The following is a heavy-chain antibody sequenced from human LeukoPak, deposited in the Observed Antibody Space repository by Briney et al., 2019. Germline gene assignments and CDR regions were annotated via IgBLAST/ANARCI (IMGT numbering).Heavy chain of an antibody. D-gene: IGHD1-14*01. CDR2: INGSGDRT. CDR3: AKPARTDYADY. V-gene: IGHV3-23*01. CDR1: GFTFSSYA. J-gene: IGHJ4*02. Sequence: GGSLRLSCVASGFTFSSYAMNWVRQAPGKGLEWVSSINGSGDRTYYADSVKGRFTISRDNTKNTLYLQMNSLTAEDTAVYYCAKPARTDYADYWGQGTLVTVSS.